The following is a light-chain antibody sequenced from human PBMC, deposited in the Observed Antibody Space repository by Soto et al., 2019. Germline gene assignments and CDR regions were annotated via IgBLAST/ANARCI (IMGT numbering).Light chain of an antibody. V-gene: IGKV1D-12*01. CDR2: GAS. J-gene: IGKJ5*01. Sequence: DTHVTHGHSSVYAIVGDRGTIPARASQDIAGYLAWYQHIPGRTPELLIHGASRLQSGVPARFSGSGSGTDFTLSINSLQPEDFATYYCQHAYSFPITFGPGTRLEIK. CDR3: QHAYSFPIT. CDR1: QDIAGY.